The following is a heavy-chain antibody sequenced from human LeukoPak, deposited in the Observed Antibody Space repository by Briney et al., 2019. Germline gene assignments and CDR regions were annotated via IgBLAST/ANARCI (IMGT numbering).Heavy chain of an antibody. Sequence: GPSVKVSCKASGGTFSSYAISWVRQAPGQGLEWMGGIIPIFGTANYAQKFQGRVTITTDESTSTAYMDLSSLRSEDTAVYYCARAGGSGYYYYYMDVWGKGTTVTVSS. CDR3: ARAGGSGYYYYYMDV. J-gene: IGHJ6*03. D-gene: IGHD3-10*01. V-gene: IGHV1-69*05. CDR1: GGTFSSYA. CDR2: IIPIFGTA.